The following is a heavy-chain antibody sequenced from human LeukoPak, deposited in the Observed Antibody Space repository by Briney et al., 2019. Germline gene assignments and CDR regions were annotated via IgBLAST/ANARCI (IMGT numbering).Heavy chain of an antibody. CDR3: ARAPSIAAPNWFDP. CDR2: ISGSGGST. Sequence: GGSLRLSCAASGFTFSSYAVSWVRQAPGKGLEWVSAISGSGGSTYYADSVKGRFTISRDNSKNKLYLQMNSLRAEDTAVYYCARAPSIAAPNWFDPWGQGTLVTVSS. J-gene: IGHJ5*02. V-gene: IGHV3-23*01. D-gene: IGHD6-6*01. CDR1: GFTFSSYA.